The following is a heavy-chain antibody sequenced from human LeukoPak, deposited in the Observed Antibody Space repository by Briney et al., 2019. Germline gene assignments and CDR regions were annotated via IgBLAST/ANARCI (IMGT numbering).Heavy chain of an antibody. J-gene: IGHJ4*02. CDR3: AREGIQLWPPDY. CDR2: ISSSSSYT. D-gene: IGHD5-18*01. Sequence: GGSLRLSCAASGFTFSSYSMNWVRQAPGKGLEWVSSISSSSSYTYYADSVKGRFTISRDNAKNSLYLQMNSLRAEDTAVYYCAREGIQLWPPDYWGQGTLVTVSS. CDR1: GFTFSSYS. V-gene: IGHV3-21*01.